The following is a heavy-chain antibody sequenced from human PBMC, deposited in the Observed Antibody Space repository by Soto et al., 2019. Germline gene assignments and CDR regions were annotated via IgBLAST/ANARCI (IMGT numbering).Heavy chain of an antibody. V-gene: IGHV4-59*12. CDR2: IHYSGTD. J-gene: IGHJ5*02. Sequence: PWGTLCLTCTVFGISIIGYYWTWIRQSPGRGLEWIGYIHYSGTDNYNPSLNSRLTMSVNRSKSQFYMKMASVTAEATDVYYCATGVRGSGINWLDHWGQGTMVTVSS. CDR1: GISIIGYY. D-gene: IGHD1-20*01. CDR3: ATGVRGSGINWLDH.